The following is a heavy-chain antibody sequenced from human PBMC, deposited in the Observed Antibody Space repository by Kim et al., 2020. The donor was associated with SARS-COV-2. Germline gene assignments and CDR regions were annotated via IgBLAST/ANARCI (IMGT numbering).Heavy chain of an antibody. CDR1: GGTFSSYA. CDR3: ARGVGDCSSTSCYVYYYYYGMDV. CDR2: IIPIFGTA. J-gene: IGHJ6*02. D-gene: IGHD2-2*01. V-gene: IGHV1-69*13. Sequence: SVKVSCKASGGTFSSYAISWVRQAPGQGLEWMGGIIPIFGTAHYAQKFQGRVTITADESTSTAYMELSSLRSEDTAVYYCARGVGDCSSTSCYVYYYYYGMDVWGQGTTVTVSS.